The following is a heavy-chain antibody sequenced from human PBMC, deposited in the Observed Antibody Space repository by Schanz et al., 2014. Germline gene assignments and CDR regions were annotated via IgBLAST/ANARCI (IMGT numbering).Heavy chain of an antibody. CDR1: GFAFSVYG. D-gene: IGHD3-9*01. Sequence: VQMVESGGGVVQPGRSLRLSCAASGFAFSVYGMHWVRQAPGKGPEWVSTISASGGSTYYADSVKGRFTISRDNSKNTLYLQMNSLRAEDTAVYYCAKQIHYDILTVTRNWGQGTLVAVSS. CDR3: AKQIHYDILTVTRN. CDR2: ISASGGST. V-gene: IGHV3-23*04. J-gene: IGHJ4*02.